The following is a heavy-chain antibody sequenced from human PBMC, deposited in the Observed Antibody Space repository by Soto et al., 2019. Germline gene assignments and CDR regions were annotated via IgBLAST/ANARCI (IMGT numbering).Heavy chain of an antibody. V-gene: IGHV2-26*01. Sequence: GPTLEPTETLTLTCTVSGFSLSNARMGVSWIRQPPGKALEWLAHIFSNDEKSYSTSLKSRLTISKDTSKSQVVLTMTNMDPVDTATYYCARLYIAAGDYLTFDYWGQGTLVTVSS. CDR1: GFSLSNARMG. J-gene: IGHJ4*02. CDR2: IFSNDEK. CDR3: ARLYIAAGDYLTFDY. D-gene: IGHD6-13*01.